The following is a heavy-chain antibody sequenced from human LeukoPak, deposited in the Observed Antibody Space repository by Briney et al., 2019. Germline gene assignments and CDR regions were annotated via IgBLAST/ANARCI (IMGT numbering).Heavy chain of an antibody. CDR1: GFTFSSNY. V-gene: IGHV3-53*01. Sequence: GGSLRLSCAASGFTFSSNYMSWVRQAPGKGLEWVSVIYSGGTTYYADSVKGRFAISRDSSKNTIYLQMNSLRAEGTAVYYCARDSSGGFYFDYWGQGTLVTVSS. D-gene: IGHD6-19*01. CDR2: IYSGGTT. CDR3: ARDSSGGFYFDY. J-gene: IGHJ4*02.